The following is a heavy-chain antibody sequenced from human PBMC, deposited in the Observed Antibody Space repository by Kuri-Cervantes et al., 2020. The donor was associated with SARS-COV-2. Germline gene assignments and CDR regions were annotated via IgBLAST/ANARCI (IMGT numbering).Heavy chain of an antibody. Sequence: GGSRTLACAASGLTFSTCAMHWVRQATGKGLGWVAVISYDGSNKSYAGSAKSRFTIPRDNSKNTLYLQMNSLRDEDTAVYYCAGDGSVRFGEVYFDHWGQGTLVTVSS. V-gene: IGHV3-30-3*01. CDR1: GLTFSTCA. D-gene: IGHD3-10*01. CDR3: AGDGSVRFGEVYFDH. J-gene: IGHJ4*02. CDR2: ISYDGSNK.